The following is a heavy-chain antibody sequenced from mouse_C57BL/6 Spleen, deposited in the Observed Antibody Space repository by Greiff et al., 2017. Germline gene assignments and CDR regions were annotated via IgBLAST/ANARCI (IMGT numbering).Heavy chain of an antibody. J-gene: IGHJ2*01. CDR2: INPNNGGT. CDR3: ARSDYYGSSPHFDY. D-gene: IGHD1-1*01. Sequence: EVQLQQSGPELVKPGASVKIPCKASGYTFTDYNMDWVKQSHGKSLEWIGDINPNNGGTIYNQKFKGKATLTVDKSSSTAYMELRSLTSEDTAVYYCARSDYYGSSPHFDYWGQGTTLTVSS. V-gene: IGHV1-18*01. CDR1: GYTFTDYN.